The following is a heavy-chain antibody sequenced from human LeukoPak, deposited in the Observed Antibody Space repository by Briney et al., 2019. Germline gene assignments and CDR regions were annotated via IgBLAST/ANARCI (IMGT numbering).Heavy chain of an antibody. CDR2: FDPGGGEI. J-gene: IGHJ4*02. CDR1: GYSITELS. D-gene: IGHD5-12*01. Sequence: GASVKVSCKVSGYSITELSTHWVRQAPGKGLEWMGGFDPGGGEIIYEQKFQDRVTMTEDTSTDTAYMELSSLRSEDTALYYCATGTHYDPLPFWGQGTLVTVSS. V-gene: IGHV1-24*01. CDR3: ATGTHYDPLPF.